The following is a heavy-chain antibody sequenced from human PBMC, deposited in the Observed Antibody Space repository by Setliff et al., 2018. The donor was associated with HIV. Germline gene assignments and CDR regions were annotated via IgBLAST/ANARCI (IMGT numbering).Heavy chain of an antibody. V-gene: IGHV3-23*03. CDR3: AKDYTPTFWEYNWFDV. CDR2: IYSGGTTT. CDR1: GFTFSRHA. Sequence: GGSLRLSCAASGFTFSRHAMAWVRQAPGKGLEWVSVIYSGGTTTYYADSVKGRFTISRDNSKNTLYLQMNSLRAEDTAAYYCAKDYTPTFWEYNWFDVWGQGTLVTVSS. J-gene: IGHJ5*02. D-gene: IGHD3-3*01.